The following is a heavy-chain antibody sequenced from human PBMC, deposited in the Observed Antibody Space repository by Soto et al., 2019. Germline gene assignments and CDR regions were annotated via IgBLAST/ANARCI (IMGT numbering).Heavy chain of an antibody. Sequence: GRSLRLSCAASGFTFEDYAMHWVLQVPGKGLEWVSGISWNSGSTYYADSVKGRFTISRDTSKNTLFLQMNSLRAEDTAVYYCAKDRYGDYGGIDYWGQGTMVTVSS. J-gene: IGHJ4*02. CDR3: AKDRYGDYGGIDY. CDR1: GFTFEDYA. CDR2: ISWNSGST. V-gene: IGHV3-23*01. D-gene: IGHD4-17*01.